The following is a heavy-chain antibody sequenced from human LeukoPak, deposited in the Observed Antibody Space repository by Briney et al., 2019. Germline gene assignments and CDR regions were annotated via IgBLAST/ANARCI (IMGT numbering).Heavy chain of an antibody. D-gene: IGHD3-22*01. V-gene: IGHV4-59*01. Sequence: SETLSLTCTVSGGSISSYYWSWIRQPAGKGLEWIGFIFYSGTTNYNPSLKSRVTISVDTSKNQFSLKLSSVTAADTAVYYCARGGWNKFDYWGQGTLVTVSS. CDR3: ARGGWNKFDY. CDR1: GGSISSYY. CDR2: IFYSGTT. J-gene: IGHJ4*02.